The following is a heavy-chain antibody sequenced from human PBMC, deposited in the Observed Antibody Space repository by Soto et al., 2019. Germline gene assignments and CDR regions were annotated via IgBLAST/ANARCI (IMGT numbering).Heavy chain of an antibody. V-gene: IGHV3-74*03. CDR3: AMGEAAY. J-gene: IGHJ4*01. CDR1: GLTCGEYG. Sequence: LRLAYPASGLTCGEYGMHWVRQPPGKGPEWVSRMTGDGRTIQYADSVKGRFTASRDNAKSTLYLQMNSLRADDTAVYYCAMGEAAYWGAGTLVTVSS. CDR2: MTGDGRTI.